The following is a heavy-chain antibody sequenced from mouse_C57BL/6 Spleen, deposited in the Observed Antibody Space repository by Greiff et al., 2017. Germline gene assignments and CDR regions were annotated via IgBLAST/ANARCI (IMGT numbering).Heavy chain of an antibody. D-gene: IGHD1-1*01. CDR3: ARRENYYGSNYFDY. CDR2: IYPGSGST. Sequence: VQLQQSGAELVKPGASVKMSCKASGYTFTSYWITWVKQRPGQGLEWIGDIYPGSGSTNYNEKFKSKATLTVDTSSSTAYMQLSSLTSEDSAVYYCARRENYYGSNYFDYWGQGTTLTVSS. J-gene: IGHJ2*01. V-gene: IGHV1-55*01. CDR1: GYTFTSYW.